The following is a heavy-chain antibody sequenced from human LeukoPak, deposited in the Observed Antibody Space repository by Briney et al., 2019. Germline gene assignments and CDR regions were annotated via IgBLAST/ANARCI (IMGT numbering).Heavy chain of an antibody. CDR2: IIPILGIA. CDR3: ASTSMVRGVTYYFDY. CDR1: GYNFIGYF. Sequence: SVKVSCKASGYNFIGYFIHWVRQAPGQGLEWMGRIIPILGIANYAQKFQGRVTITADKSTSTAYMELSSLRSEGTAVYYCASTSMVRGVTYYFDYWGQGTLVTVSS. V-gene: IGHV1-69*02. D-gene: IGHD3-10*01. J-gene: IGHJ4*02.